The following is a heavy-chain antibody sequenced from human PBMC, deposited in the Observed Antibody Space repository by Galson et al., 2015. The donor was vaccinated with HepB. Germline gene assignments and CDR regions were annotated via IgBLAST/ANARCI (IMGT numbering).Heavy chain of an antibody. CDR1: GYTFTSYG. CDR2: ISAYNGNT. D-gene: IGHD1-26*01. V-gene: IGHV1-18*01. Sequence: SVKVSCKASGYTFTSYGISWVRQAPGQGLEWMGWISAYNGNTNYAQKLQGRVTMTTDTSTSTAYMELRSLRSDDTAVYYCAMGIVGATHYYYYGMDVWGQGTTVTVSS. CDR3: AMGIVGATHYYYYGMDV. J-gene: IGHJ6*02.